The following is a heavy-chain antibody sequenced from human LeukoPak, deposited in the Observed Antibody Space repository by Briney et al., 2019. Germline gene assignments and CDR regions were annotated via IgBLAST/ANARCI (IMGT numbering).Heavy chain of an antibody. CDR2: IKGDGSST. CDR1: GFTFSTFW. J-gene: IGHJ4*02. D-gene: IGHD3-22*01. V-gene: IGHV3-74*01. Sequence: GGPLRLSCAASGFTFSTFWMHWVRQAPGKGLVWVSRIKGDGSSTSYADAVKGRFTISRDNAKNTLYLQMTSLRAEDTAVYYCAKDQVWIVVGSFDYWGQGTLVTVSS. CDR3: AKDQVWIVVGSFDY.